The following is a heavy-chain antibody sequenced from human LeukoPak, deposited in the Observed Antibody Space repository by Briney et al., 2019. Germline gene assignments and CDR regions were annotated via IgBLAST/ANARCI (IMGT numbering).Heavy chain of an antibody. D-gene: IGHD5-12*01. CDR1: GYSFTTYW. V-gene: IGHV5-51*01. Sequence: GESLKISCKTSGYSFTTYWIGWVRQMPGKGLEWMGFIYPGDSDTRYSPSFQGQVTISADKSISTAYLQWNSLKASDTAMYYRSRGNSGYHYYHGMEVWGQGTLVNGSS. CDR2: IYPGDSDT. CDR3: SRGNSGYHYYHGMEV. J-gene: IGHJ6*02.